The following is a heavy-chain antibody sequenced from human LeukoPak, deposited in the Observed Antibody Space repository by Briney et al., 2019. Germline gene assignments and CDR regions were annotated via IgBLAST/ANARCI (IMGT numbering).Heavy chain of an antibody. J-gene: IGHJ5*02. CDR1: GYTFTSYG. Sequence: ASVKVSCKASGYTFTSYGISWVRQAPGQGLEWMGWISAYNGNTGYAQKFQGRVTITRNTSISTAYMELSSLRSEDTAVYYCAREGSAGNWFDPWGQGTLVTVSS. CDR3: AREGSAGNWFDP. CDR2: ISAYNGNT. V-gene: IGHV1-8*03.